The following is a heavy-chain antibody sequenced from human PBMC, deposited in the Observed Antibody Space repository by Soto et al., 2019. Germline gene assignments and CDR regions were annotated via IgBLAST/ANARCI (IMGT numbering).Heavy chain of an antibody. J-gene: IGHJ6*04. V-gene: IGHV3-23*01. Sequence: GWSLRLSCAASGFTFSSYAMSWVRQAPGKGLEWVSAISGSGGSTYYADSVKGRFTISRDSSKNTLYLQMNSLRAEDTAVYYCAIDVAFFVFYGMAVWHRGITVTVS. CDR2: ISGSGGST. CDR1: GFTFSSYA. D-gene: IGHD2-21*01. CDR3: AIDVAFFVFYGMAV.